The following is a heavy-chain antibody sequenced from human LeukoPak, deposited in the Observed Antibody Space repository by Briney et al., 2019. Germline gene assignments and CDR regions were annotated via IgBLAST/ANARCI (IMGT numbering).Heavy chain of an antibody. CDR3: ARGIGVLWFGETRFDP. CDR1: GGSISSYY. V-gene: IGHV4-59*12. CDR2: IYYSGST. D-gene: IGHD3-10*01. Sequence: SETLSLTCTVSGGSISSYYWNWIRQPPGKGLEWIGNIYYSGSTNYNPSLKSRVTISVDTSKNQFSLKLSSVTAADTAVYYCARGIGVLWFGETRFDPWGQGTLVTVSS. J-gene: IGHJ5*02.